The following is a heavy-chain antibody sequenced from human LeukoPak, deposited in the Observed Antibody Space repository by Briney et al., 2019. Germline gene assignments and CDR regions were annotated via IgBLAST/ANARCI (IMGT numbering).Heavy chain of an antibody. V-gene: IGHV3-21*03. Sequence: GGSLRLSCAASGFTFSSYSMNWVRQAPGKGLEWVSSISSSSSYIYYADSVKGRFTISRDNAKNSLYLQMNSLRAEDTAVYYCTTDDHYYDSSGYYDYYYMDVWGKGTTVTVSS. CDR3: TTDDHYYDSSGYYDYYYMDV. J-gene: IGHJ6*03. CDR2: ISSSSSYI. D-gene: IGHD3-22*01. CDR1: GFTFSSYS.